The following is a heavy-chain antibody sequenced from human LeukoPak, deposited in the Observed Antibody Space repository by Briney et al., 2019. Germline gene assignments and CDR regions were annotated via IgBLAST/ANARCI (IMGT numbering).Heavy chain of an antibody. CDR3: ARPADITMIVVASRGVDY. CDR1: GGTFSSYA. V-gene: IGHV1-2*06. Sequence: ASVKVSCKASGGTFSSYAISWVRQAPGQGLEWMGRINPNSGGTNYAQKFQGRVTMTRDTSISTAYMELSRLRSDDTAVYYCARPADITMIVVASRGVDYWGQGTLVTVSS. CDR2: INPNSGGT. J-gene: IGHJ4*02. D-gene: IGHD3-22*01.